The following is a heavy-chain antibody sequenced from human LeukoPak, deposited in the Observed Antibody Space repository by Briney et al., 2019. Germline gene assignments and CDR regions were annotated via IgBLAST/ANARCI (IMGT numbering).Heavy chain of an antibody. J-gene: IGHJ4*02. CDR2: IWFDGSNK. D-gene: IGHD6-19*01. CDR1: GFSFSNYD. Sequence: HAGRSLRLSCVASGFSFSNYDMHWVRQAPGKGLEWVAVIWFDGSNKFYADSVKGRFTISRDNSKNTLYLQMNSLRAEDTAVYYCASSAGALIDCWGQGTLVIVSS. V-gene: IGHV3-33*01. CDR3: ASSAGALIDC.